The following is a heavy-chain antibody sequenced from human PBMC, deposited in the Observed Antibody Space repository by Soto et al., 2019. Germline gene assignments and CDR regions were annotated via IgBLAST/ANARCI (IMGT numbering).Heavy chain of an antibody. J-gene: IGHJ6*02. V-gene: IGHV1-3*01. Sequence: ASVKVSCKASGYTFTRYTMNCVRQAPGQRLEWMGWINPDNGNTKSSQKFQDRVIITRDTSASTAYMDLSRLRSDDTAVYYCARALYGSGSWSYYYYGREAWGQENPVITSS. CDR2: INPDNGNT. CDR1: GYTFTRYT. CDR3: ARALYGSGSWSYYYYGREA. D-gene: IGHD3-10*01.